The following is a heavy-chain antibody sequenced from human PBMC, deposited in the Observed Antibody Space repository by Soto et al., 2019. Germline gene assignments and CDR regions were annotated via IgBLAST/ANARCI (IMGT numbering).Heavy chain of an antibody. J-gene: IGHJ4*02. D-gene: IGHD3-9*01. CDR2: IYPGDSDA. CDR1: GYSFTDYW. Sequence: GESLKISCKSSGYSFTDYWIGWVRQMPGEGLEWMGIIYPGDSDARYSPSFQGQVTISVDTYINTAFLRWNSLTASDTAMYYCARQADYNILTGYFYYFDYWGQGSLVTVSS. V-gene: IGHV5-51*01. CDR3: ARQADYNILTGYFYYFDY.